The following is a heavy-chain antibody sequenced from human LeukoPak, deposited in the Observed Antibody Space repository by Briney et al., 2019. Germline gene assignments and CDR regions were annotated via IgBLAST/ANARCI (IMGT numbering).Heavy chain of an antibody. Sequence: GGSLRLSCAASGFTFSKYWMLWVRQAPVKVLKTVSRINTDGTVTTSADSVKGRFTVSRDNADNTMFLQMNRVRDEDTAVYYCATKQWLAPPPDSWGQGTPVTVSS. J-gene: IGHJ4*02. CDR2: INTDGTVT. CDR1: GFTFSKYW. V-gene: IGHV3-74*01. D-gene: IGHD6-19*01. CDR3: ATKQWLAPPPDS.